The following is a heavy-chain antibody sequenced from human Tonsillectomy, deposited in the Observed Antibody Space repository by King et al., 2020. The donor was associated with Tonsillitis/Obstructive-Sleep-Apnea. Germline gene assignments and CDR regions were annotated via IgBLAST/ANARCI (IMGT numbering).Heavy chain of an antibody. CDR2: IIWNSANI. CDR1: GFTFDDYA. J-gene: IGHJ6*03. V-gene: IGHV3-9*01. D-gene: IGHD1-26*01. Sequence: VQLVESGGGLVQPGRSLRLSCAASGFTFDDYAMHWVRQAPGKGLEWVAGIIWNSANICYADSVKGRFTISRDNAKNSLYLQMNSLRAEDTALYYCAKDGERGAYYNFYFMDVWGKGTTVTVSS. CDR3: AKDGERGAYYNFYFMDV.